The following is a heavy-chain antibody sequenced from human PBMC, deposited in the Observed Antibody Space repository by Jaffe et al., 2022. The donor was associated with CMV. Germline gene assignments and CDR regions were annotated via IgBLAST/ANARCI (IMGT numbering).Heavy chain of an antibody. Sequence: EVQLVESGGGLVQPGGSLRLSCAASGFTVSSNYMSWVRQAPGKGLEWVSVIYSGGSTYYADSVKGRFTISRDNSKNTLYLQMNSLRAEDTAVYYCARGRRGVERYYYYYYMDVWGKGTTVTVSS. D-gene: IGHD3-10*01. J-gene: IGHJ6*03. V-gene: IGHV3-66*01. CDR3: ARGRRGVERYYYYYYMDV. CDR1: GFTVSSNY. CDR2: IYSGGST.